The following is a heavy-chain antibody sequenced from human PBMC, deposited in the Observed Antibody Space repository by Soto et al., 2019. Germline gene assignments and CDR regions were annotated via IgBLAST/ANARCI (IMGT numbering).Heavy chain of an antibody. Sequence: QVQLVESGGGVVQPGRSLRLSCAASGFTLSRYAMQWVRQAPGKGLAWLAVISFDGYNKFYADSVKGRFTISRDNSKNTLYLQMSSLRTDDTAVYYCARDLNGGYSDLRFDPWGQGTLVSVSS. D-gene: IGHD3-9*01. V-gene: IGHV3-30*04. CDR1: GFTLSRYA. J-gene: IGHJ5*02. CDR2: ISFDGYNK. CDR3: ARDLNGGYSDLRFDP.